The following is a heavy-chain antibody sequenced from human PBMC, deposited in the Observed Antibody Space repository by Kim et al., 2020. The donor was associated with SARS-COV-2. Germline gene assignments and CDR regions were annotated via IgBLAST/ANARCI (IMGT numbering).Heavy chain of an antibody. D-gene: IGHD6-13*01. CDR1: GYSISSGYY. J-gene: IGHJ4*02. CDR2: IYHSGST. CDR3: ARDGGYSATPDY. Sequence: SETLSLTCTVSGYSISSGYYWGWIRQPPGTGLEWIGSIYHSGSTYYNPSLKSRVTISVDTSKNQFSLKLSSVTAADTAVYYCARDGGYSATPDYWGQGTLVTVSS. V-gene: IGHV4-38-2*02.